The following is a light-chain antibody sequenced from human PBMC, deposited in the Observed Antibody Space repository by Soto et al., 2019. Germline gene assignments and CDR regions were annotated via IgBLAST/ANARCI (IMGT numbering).Light chain of an antibody. CDR1: QSVSRY. CDR2: DAS. Sequence: EIVLTQSPATLSLSPGERATLSCRASQSVSRYLAWYQQKPGQAPRLLIYDASNRATVIPARFSGSGSGTDFTHTISSREPEDFAVYYCQQRSNWPRTFDQGTKVDIK. V-gene: IGKV3-11*01. CDR3: QQRSNWPRT. J-gene: IGKJ1*01.